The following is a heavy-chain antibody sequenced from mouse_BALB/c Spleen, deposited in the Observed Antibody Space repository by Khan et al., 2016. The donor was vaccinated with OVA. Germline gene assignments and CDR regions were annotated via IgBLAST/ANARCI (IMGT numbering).Heavy chain of an antibody. CDR3: ARRRG. CDR2: ILYSDST. Sequence: EVQLQESGPGLEKPCQSLTLTFTVTCYSITSAYACHWIPQFPGSKLAWMGVILYSDSTSYNPSLQSRIAITRDTSKNQFFLHLNFLTTEDPATYDCARRRGWGAGTAVTVS. CDR1: CYSITSAYA. V-gene: IGHV3-2*02. J-gene: IGHJ1*01.